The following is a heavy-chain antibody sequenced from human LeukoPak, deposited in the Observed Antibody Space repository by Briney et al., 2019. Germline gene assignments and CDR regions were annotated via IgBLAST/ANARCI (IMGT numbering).Heavy chain of an antibody. D-gene: IGHD2-2*01. CDR1: GYTFTSYH. J-gene: IGHJ4*02. CDR2: IKSTGDTT. V-gene: IGHV1-46*01. CDR3: VREDAHTYYFDF. Sequence: ASVQVSCKTSGYTFTSYHMHWVRQAPGQGLEWVAIIKSTGDTTVYAQKFQGRVTVTRDTSTSTVYMDLNSLSSEDTAVYYCVREDAHTYYFDFWGPGTLVTVSS.